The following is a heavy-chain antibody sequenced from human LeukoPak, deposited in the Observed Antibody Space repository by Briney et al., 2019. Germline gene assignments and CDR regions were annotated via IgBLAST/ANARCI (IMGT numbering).Heavy chain of an antibody. CDR1: GFTFSSNW. Sequence: GRSLRLSRAASGFTFSSNWMHWVRQAPGKGLVWVSRIISNENSATYADSVKGRFTISRDNAKNTLYLQMNSLRAEDTAVYYCVRGGIACAFDIWGQGTMVTVSS. CDR3: VRGGIACAFDI. D-gene: IGHD6-13*01. V-gene: IGHV3-74*01. CDR2: IISNENSA. J-gene: IGHJ3*02.